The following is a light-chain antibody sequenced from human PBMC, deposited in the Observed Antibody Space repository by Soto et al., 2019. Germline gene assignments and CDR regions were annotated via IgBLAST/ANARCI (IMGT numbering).Light chain of an antibody. CDR3: QQYNDWPPLT. J-gene: IGKJ4*01. CDR1: QSVSGN. V-gene: IGKV3-15*01. CDR2: GAS. Sequence: EIVMTQSPATLSVSPGERATLSCRASQSVSGNLAWYQQKPGQAPRLLIYGASTRATGIPARCSGSGSGTEFTLTITSLQSEDFAVYYCQQYNDWPPLTFGGGTKVEIK.